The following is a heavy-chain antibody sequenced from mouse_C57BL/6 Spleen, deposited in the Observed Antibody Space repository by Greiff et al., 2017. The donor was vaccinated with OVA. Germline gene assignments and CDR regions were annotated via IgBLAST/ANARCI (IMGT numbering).Heavy chain of an antibody. CDR1: GFSLTSYG. V-gene: IGHV2-6-1*01. CDR3: ARHYYGSSYWYFDV. D-gene: IGHD1-1*01. Sequence: QVQLQQSGPGLVAPSQSLSITCTVSGFSLTSYGVHWVRQPPGKGLEWLVVIWSDGSTTYNSALKSRLSISKDNSKSQVFLNSLQTDDTAMYYCARHYYGSSYWYFDVWGTGTTVTVSS. CDR2: IWSDGST. J-gene: IGHJ1*03.